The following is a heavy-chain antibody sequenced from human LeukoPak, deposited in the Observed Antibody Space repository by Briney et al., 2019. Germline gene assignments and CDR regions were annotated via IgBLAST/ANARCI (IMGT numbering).Heavy chain of an antibody. CDR2: IYHSGST. CDR3: ARYTTQYYMDV. Sequence: SETLSLTCAVSGYSISSGYYWGWIRQPPGKGLEWIGSIYHSGSTYYNPSLKSRVTISVDTSKNQFSLKLSSVTAADTAVYYCARYTTQYYMDVWGKGTTVTVSS. J-gene: IGHJ6*03. D-gene: IGHD4-11*01. CDR1: GYSISSGYY. V-gene: IGHV4-38-2*01.